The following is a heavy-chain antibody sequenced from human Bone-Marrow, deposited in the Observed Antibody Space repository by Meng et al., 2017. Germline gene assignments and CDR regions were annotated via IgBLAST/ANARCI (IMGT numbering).Heavy chain of an antibody. CDR1: GYTFTSYG. J-gene: IGHJ4*02. V-gene: IGHV1-18*01. CDR3: ARVYDSSGRYPLDY. Sequence: ASVKVSCKASGYTFTSYGISWVRQAPGQGLEWMGWISAYNGNTNYAQKLQGRVTMTTDTSTSTAYMALRSLRSDDTAVYYCARVYDSSGRYPLDYWGQGTLVTVSS. CDR2: ISAYNGNT. D-gene: IGHD3-22*01.